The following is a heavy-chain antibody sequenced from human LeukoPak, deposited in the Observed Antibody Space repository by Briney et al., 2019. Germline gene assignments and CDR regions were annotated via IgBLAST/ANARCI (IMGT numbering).Heavy chain of an antibody. Sequence: SETLSLTCAVYGGSFSGYSWTWIRQPPGKGLEWIGEINHSGTTDYNPSLQSRVTISLDTSKNQFSLKVTSVTAADTAVYYCARVRLPPYYYYFYYMDVWGTGTTVTVSS. CDR3: ARVRLPPYYYYFYYMDV. D-gene: IGHD5-18*01. CDR1: GGSFSGYS. J-gene: IGHJ6*03. CDR2: INHSGTT. V-gene: IGHV4-34*01.